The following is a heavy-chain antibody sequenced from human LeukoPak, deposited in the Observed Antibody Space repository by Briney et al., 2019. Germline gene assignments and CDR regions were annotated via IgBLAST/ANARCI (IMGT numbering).Heavy chain of an antibody. D-gene: IGHD3-10*01. CDR2: MNPNSGNT. Sequence: ASVKVSCKASGYTFTSYDINWVRQATGQGLEWMGWMNPNSGNTGYVQKFQGRVTMTRNTSISTAYMELSSLRSEDTAVYYCVLMVRGVIIKDYWGQGTLVTVSS. CDR3: VLMVRGVIIKDY. J-gene: IGHJ4*02. CDR1: GYTFTSYD. V-gene: IGHV1-8*01.